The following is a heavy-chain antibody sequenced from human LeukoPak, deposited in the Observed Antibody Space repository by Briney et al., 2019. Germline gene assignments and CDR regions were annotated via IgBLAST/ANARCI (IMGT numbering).Heavy chain of an antibody. Sequence: GGSLRLSCAASGFTFSRYWMHWVRQAPGKGLVWVSRIKSDGSTNYADSVKGRFTISRDNAKNAVSLQMNSLRAEDTGVYYCARAPAEIGGYYPEYFRHWGQGTLVTVSS. CDR1: GFTFSRYW. CDR2: IKSDGST. D-gene: IGHD3-22*01. CDR3: ARAPAEIGGYYPEYFRH. J-gene: IGHJ1*01. V-gene: IGHV3-74*01.